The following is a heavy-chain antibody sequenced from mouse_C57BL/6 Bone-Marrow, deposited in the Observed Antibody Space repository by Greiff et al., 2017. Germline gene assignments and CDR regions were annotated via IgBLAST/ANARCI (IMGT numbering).Heavy chain of an antibody. CDR2: IPPSDSDT. CDR3: AIEFITTVVADY. J-gene: IGHJ2*01. Sequence: QVHVKQPGAELVKPGASVKVSCKASGYTFTSYWMHWVKQRPGQDLEWIGRIPPSDSDTNYNQKFKGKATLTVDKSSSTAYMQLSSLTSEDSAVYYCAIEFITTVVADYWGQGTTLTVSS. D-gene: IGHD1-1*01. CDR1: GYTFTSYW. V-gene: IGHV1-74*01.